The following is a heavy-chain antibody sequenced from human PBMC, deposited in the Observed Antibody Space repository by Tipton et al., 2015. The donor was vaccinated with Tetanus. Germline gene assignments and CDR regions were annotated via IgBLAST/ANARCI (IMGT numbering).Heavy chain of an antibody. J-gene: IGHJ4*02. CDR1: GYSFSSND. CDR2: MNPYTGNT. V-gene: IGHV1-8*01. Sequence: QLVQSGAEVKKPGAAVKVSCKTSGYSFSSNDINWVRQAAGQGFEWMGWMNPYTGNTGYAPKFQGRVTMTRSTSVSTAYMELKGLRSDDAAVYCCARSASPFDYWGQGTLVTVSS. CDR3: ARSASPFDY.